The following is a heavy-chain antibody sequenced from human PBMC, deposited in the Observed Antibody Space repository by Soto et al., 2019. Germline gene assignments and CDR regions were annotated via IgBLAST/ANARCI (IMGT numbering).Heavy chain of an antibody. Sequence: QVQLVESGGGVVQPGRSLRLSCAASGFTFSSYGMHWVRQAPGKGLEWVAVISYDGSNKYYADSVKGRFTISRDNSKNTLYLQMNSLRAEDTAVYYCAKDQGWIQQHPDSYGMDVWGQATTVTVSS. CDR1: GFTFSSYG. CDR2: ISYDGSNK. V-gene: IGHV3-30*18. D-gene: IGHD5-18*01. CDR3: AKDQGWIQQHPDSYGMDV. J-gene: IGHJ6*02.